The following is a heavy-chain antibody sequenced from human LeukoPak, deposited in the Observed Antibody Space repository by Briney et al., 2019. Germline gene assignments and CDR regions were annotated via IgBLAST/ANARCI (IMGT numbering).Heavy chain of an antibody. J-gene: IGHJ6*02. D-gene: IGHD6-6*01. CDR1: GFTFSSYG. CDR3: AKVEYSSSFFYYYYYYGMDV. Sequence: PGGSLRLSCAASGFTFSSYGMHWVRQAPGKGLEWVAVISYDGSNKYYADSVKGRFTISRDNSKNTLYLQMNSLRAEDTAVYYCAKVEYSSSFFYYYYYYGMDVWGQGTTATVSS. CDR2: ISYDGSNK. V-gene: IGHV3-30*18.